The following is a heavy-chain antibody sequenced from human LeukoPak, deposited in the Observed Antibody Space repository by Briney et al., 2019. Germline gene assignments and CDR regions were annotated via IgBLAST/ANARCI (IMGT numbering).Heavy chain of an antibody. CDR1: GFTFSRYW. CDR3: ARETAYYGSGGGIDY. CDR2: IKQDGSEK. J-gene: IGHJ4*02. V-gene: IGHV3-7*01. D-gene: IGHD3-10*01. Sequence: GGSLRLSCAASGFTFSRYWMSWVRQAPGKGLEWVANIKQDGSEKYYVDSVKGRFTISRDNAKNSLYLQMNSLRAEDTAVYYCARETAYYGSGGGIDYWGQGTLVTVSS.